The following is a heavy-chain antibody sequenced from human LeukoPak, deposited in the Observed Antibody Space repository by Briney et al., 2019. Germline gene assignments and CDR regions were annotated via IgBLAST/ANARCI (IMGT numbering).Heavy chain of an antibody. CDR3: ARHTRKWLSPNWFDP. CDR2: IYYSGST. V-gene: IGHV4-39*01. J-gene: IGHJ5*02. Sequence: SETLSLTCTVSGGSISSSSYYWGWIRQPPGKWLEWIGSIYYSGSTYYNPSLKSRVTISVDTSKNQFSLKLSSVTAADTAVYYCARHTRKWLSPNWFDPWGQGTLVTVSS. CDR1: GGSISSSSYY. D-gene: IGHD6-19*01.